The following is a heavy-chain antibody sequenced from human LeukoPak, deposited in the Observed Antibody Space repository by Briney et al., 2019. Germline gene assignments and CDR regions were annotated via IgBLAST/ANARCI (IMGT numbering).Heavy chain of an antibody. CDR2: IYYSGST. Sequence: SETLSLTFTVSGXSISNYYWSWIRQPPGKALEWIVYIYYSGSTNYNPSLKSRLTISVDTSKNQFSLKLSSVTAADTAVYYCAGMRITTPTVRTLDYWGQGTLVTVSS. J-gene: IGHJ4*02. CDR3: AGMRITTPTVRTLDY. CDR1: GXSISNYY. D-gene: IGHD1-14*01. V-gene: IGHV4-59*01.